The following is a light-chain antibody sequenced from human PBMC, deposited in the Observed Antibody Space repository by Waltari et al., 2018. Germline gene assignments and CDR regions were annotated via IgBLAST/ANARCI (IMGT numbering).Light chain of an antibody. CDR3: QQYNNWPPIT. CDR1: QSISTN. V-gene: IGKV3-15*01. J-gene: IGKJ4*01. CDR2: GAS. Sequence: ETVMTQSPATLSVSPGERAYLSCQASQSISTNLAWYQQKPGQAPRLLIYGASTRATGIPARFSGSGSETEFTLTISSLQSEDFAIYYCQQYNNWPPITFGGGSKVEIK.